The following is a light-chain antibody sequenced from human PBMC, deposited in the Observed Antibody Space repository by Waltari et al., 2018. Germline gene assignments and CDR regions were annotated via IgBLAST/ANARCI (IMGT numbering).Light chain of an antibody. Sequence: SYELTQPPSVSVSPGQTASITCSGDKLVTTDVCWYQQRPGHYPVLFIYHDTKPPSGIPERFSCSNSVNTATLTISGTQAMDEAAYYCQVWDSSTHVVFGGGTKLTFL. J-gene: IGLJ2*01. V-gene: IGLV3-1*01. CDR1: KLVTTD. CDR2: HDT. CDR3: QVWDSSTHVV.